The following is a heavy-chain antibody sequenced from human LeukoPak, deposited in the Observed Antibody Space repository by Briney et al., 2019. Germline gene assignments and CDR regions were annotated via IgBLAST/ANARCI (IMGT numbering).Heavy chain of an antibody. D-gene: IGHD1-26*01. V-gene: IGHV3-11*01. CDR2: ISGSGYAI. J-gene: IGHJ4*02. CDR3: ARLGGTYSRGGDH. Sequence: GGSLRLSCTASGFTLSDFHMSWIRQAPGKGLEWVSHISGSGYAIHHPGSVKGRFTISRDNAKNSLYLQMNSLRVEDSAVYYCARLGGTYSRGGDHWGQGTLVTVSS. CDR1: GFTLSDFH.